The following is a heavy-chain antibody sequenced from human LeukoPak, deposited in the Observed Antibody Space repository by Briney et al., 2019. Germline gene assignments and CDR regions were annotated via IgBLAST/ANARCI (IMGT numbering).Heavy chain of an antibody. CDR1: GYTFTSYY. J-gene: IGHJ6*02. CDR2: INPSGGST. Sequence: ASVKVSCKASGYTFTSYYMHWVRQAPGQGLEWIGIINPSGGSTSYAQKFQGRVTMTRDTSTSTVYMELSSLRPENTAVYYCARGSSGWYGRYYGMDVWGQGTTVTVSS. CDR3: ARGSSGWYGRYYGMDV. D-gene: IGHD6-19*01. V-gene: IGHV1-46*01.